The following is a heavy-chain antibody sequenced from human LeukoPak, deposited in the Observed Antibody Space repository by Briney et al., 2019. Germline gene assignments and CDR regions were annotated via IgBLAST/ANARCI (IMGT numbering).Heavy chain of an antibody. CDR2: INSDGSST. CDR1: GFTFSSYW. D-gene: IGHD2-21*01. Sequence: PGGSLRLSCAASGFTFSSYWMHWVRQAPGKGLVWVSRINSDGSSTSYADSVKGRFTISRDNSKNTLYLQMNSLRAEDTAVYYCAKDNSRGVAGLLLLGYGGEAYDYWGQGTLVTVSS. J-gene: IGHJ4*02. CDR3: AKDNSRGVAGLLLLGYGGEAYDY. V-gene: IGHV3-74*01.